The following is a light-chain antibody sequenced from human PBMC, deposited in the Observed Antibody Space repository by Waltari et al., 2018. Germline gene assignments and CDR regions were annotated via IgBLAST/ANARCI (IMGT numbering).Light chain of an antibody. CDR3: TSYAGGNNLGV. CDR1: SSDVGGYNY. J-gene: IGLJ3*02. CDR2: EIN. V-gene: IGLV2-8*01. Sequence: QSALTQPPSASGSPGQSITISCTGTSSDVGGYNYVSWYQQYPGEAPKLIIDEINKRPSGVPHRFSSSKSGNTAFLTVSGLQAEDEADYYCTSYAGGNNLGVFGGGTKVTVL.